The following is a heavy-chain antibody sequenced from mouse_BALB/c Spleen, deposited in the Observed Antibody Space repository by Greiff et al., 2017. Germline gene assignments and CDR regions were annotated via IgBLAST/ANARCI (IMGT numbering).Heavy chain of an antibody. CDR3: KRYYGKDY. V-gene: IGHV1S22*01. D-gene: IGHD2-1*01. CDR2: IYPGSGST. Sequence: LHQPGFELLRPGASGNLSCKAFGYPFPRSWMHWGKQRPGQGLEWIGNIYPGSGSTNYDEKFKSKATLTVDTSSSTAYMQLSSLTSEDSAVYYCKRYYGKDYWGQGTTLTVSS. CDR1: GYPFPRSW. J-gene: IGHJ2*01.